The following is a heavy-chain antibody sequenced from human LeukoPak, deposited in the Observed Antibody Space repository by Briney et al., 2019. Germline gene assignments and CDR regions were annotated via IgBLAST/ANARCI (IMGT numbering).Heavy chain of an antibody. Sequence: GGSLRLSCAASGFIFSSHGMHWVRQAPGKGLEWVAFIRYDGSNKYYADSVKGRFTISRDNSKNTLYLQMNSLRAEDTAVYYCAKDTTPPKAGFDPWGQGTLVTVSS. D-gene: IGHD1-14*01. CDR1: GFIFSSHG. J-gene: IGHJ5*02. V-gene: IGHV3-30*02. CDR2: IRYDGSNK. CDR3: AKDTTPPKAGFDP.